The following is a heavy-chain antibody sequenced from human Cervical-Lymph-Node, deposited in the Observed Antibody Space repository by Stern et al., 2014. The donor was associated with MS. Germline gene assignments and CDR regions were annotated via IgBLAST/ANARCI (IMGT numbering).Heavy chain of an antibody. J-gene: IGHJ3*01. D-gene: IGHD3-10*01. V-gene: IGHV2-70*04. CDR2: IDLDDFT. CDR3: ARTPTYRFAFDV. CDR1: GFSLTTTGIR. Sequence: QVTLRESGPALVRPTQTLTLNCTFSGFSLTTTGIRVSWIRQPPGKALEWLARIDLDDFTFYSTSLRTRLIISKDTSKNQVVLTMTNVDPADTATYYCARTPTYRFAFDVWGQGTVVIVSS.